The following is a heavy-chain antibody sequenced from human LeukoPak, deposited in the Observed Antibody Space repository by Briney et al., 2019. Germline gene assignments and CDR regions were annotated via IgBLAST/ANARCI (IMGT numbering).Heavy chain of an antibody. CDR1: GFTFDDYA. J-gene: IGHJ4*02. D-gene: IGHD3-22*01. Sequence: GGSLRLSCAASGFTFDDYAMHWVRQAPGKGLEWVSGISWNSGSIGYADSVKGRFTISRDNAKSSLYLQMNSLRAEDTAVYYCARFRYYDSSGPDYWGQGTLVTVSS. V-gene: IGHV3-9*01. CDR2: ISWNSGSI. CDR3: ARFRYYDSSGPDY.